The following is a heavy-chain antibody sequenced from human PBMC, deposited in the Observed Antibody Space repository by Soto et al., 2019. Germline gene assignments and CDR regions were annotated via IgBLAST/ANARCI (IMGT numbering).Heavy chain of an antibody. CDR3: ARGLHNIAAAVSFDS. V-gene: IGHV4-34*01. CDR2: INHSGST. J-gene: IGHJ4*02. CDR1: GGSFSGYY. D-gene: IGHD6-13*01. Sequence: SETLSLTCAVYGGSFSGYYWSWIRQPPGKGLEWIGEINHSGSTNYNPSLKSRVTISVDTSKNQFSLKLSSVTAADTAVYYCARGLHNIAAAVSFDSWGQGTLVTVSS.